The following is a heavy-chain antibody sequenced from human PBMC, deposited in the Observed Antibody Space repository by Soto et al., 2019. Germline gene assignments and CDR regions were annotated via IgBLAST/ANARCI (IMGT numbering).Heavy chain of an antibody. J-gene: IGHJ4*02. D-gene: IGHD3-22*01. CDR3: ASGGYYYDSSGYYYGSFDY. CDR1: GGTFSSYA. CDR2: IIPIFGTA. V-gene: IGHV1-69*13. Sequence: GASVKVSCKASGGTFSSYAISWVRQAPGQGLEWMGGIIPIFGTANYAQKFQGRVTITADESTSTAYMELSSLRSEDTAVYYCASGGYYYDSSGYYYGSFDYWGQGTLVTVSS.